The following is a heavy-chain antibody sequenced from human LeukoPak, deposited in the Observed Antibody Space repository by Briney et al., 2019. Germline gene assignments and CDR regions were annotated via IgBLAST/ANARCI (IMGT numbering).Heavy chain of an antibody. CDR3: ASHYYGSGPTDMILDV. CDR1: GGSISSGDYY. D-gene: IGHD3-10*01. V-gene: IGHV4-30-4*01. CDR2: IYYSGST. Sequence: SQTLSLTCTVSGGSISSGDYYWSWIRQPPGKGLEWIGYIYYSGSTYHNPSLKSRVTISVDTSKNQFSLKLSSVTAADTAVYYCASHYYGSGPTDMILDVWGQGTTVTVSS. J-gene: IGHJ6*02.